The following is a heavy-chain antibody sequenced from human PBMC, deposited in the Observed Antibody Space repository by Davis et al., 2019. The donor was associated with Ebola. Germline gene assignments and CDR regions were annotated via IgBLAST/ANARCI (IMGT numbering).Heavy chain of an antibody. Sequence: SVKVSCKASGGTFSSYAISWVRQAPGQGLEWMGGIIPIFGTANYAQKFQGRVTITADESTSTAYMELSSLRSEDTAVYYCARVRWNTLVEGSMDVWGQGTTVTVSS. CDR1: GGTFSSYA. D-gene: IGHD1/OR15-1a*01. CDR2: IIPIFGTA. V-gene: IGHV1-69*13. CDR3: ARVRWNTLVEGSMDV. J-gene: IGHJ6*02.